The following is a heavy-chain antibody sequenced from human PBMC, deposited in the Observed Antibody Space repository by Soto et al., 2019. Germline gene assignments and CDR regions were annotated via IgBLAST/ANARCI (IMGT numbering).Heavy chain of an antibody. V-gene: IGHV3-66*01. CDR2: IYSGGST. D-gene: IGHD5-12*01. CDR1: GFTVSSNY. J-gene: IGHJ4*02. Sequence: GGSLRLSCAASGFTVSSNYMSWVRQAPGKGLEWVSVIYSGGSTYYADSVKGRFTISRDNSKNTLYLQMNSLRAEDTAVYYCARTRGYSGYDTFDYWGQGTLVTVSS. CDR3: ARTRGYSGYDTFDY.